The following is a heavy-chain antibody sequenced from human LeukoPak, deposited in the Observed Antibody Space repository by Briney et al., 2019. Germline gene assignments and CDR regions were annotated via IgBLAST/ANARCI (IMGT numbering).Heavy chain of an antibody. J-gene: IGHJ6*03. D-gene: IGHD7-27*01. CDR1: GYTFTGYY. CDR3: ARDGPTGGRYYYYMDV. Sequence: ASVKVSCKASGYTFTGYYMHWVRQAPGQGLEWMGGIIPIFGTANYAQKFQGRVTITADKSTSTAYMELSSLRSEDTAVYYCARDGPTGGRYYYYMDVWGKGTTVTVSS. V-gene: IGHV1-69*06. CDR2: IIPIFGTA.